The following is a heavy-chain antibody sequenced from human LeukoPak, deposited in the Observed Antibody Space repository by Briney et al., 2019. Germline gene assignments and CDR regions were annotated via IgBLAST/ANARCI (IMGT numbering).Heavy chain of an antibody. CDR3: ARGLSYADY. CDR2: ISSAGSYI. J-gene: IGHJ4*02. V-gene: IGHV3-21*01. CDR1: GLIFSSYS. Sequence: GESLRLSCAASGLIFSSYSMNWVRQAPGKGLEWVSSISSAGSYIYYADSVKGRFTISRDNAKNSLYLQMNGLRAEDTAVYYCARGLSYADYWGQGTLVTVSS. D-gene: IGHD5-18*01.